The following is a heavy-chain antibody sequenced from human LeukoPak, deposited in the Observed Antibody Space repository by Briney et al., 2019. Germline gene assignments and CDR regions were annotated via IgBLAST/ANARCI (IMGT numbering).Heavy chain of an antibody. V-gene: IGHV3-23*01. J-gene: IGHJ4*02. CDR3: ARRVGGTPDY. Sequence: PGGSLRLSCAASGFTFTNSAMTWVRQTPGKGLEWVSAIGGDGASSDYADSVKGRFTISRDNSKNSLYLQMNSLRAEDTALYYCARRVGGTPDYWGLGTLVTVSS. D-gene: IGHD1-26*01. CDR2: IGGDGASS. CDR1: GFTFTNSA.